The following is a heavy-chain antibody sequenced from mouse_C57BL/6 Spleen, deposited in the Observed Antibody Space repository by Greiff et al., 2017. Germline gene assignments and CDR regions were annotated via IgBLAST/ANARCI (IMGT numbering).Heavy chain of an antibody. D-gene: IGHD1-2*01. J-gene: IGHJ4*01. CDR3: ARFITTAFMDY. Sequence: QVQLQQPGAVLVKPGASVKMSCKASGYTFSSYWITWVKQRPGQGLEWIGDIYPGSGSTNYNEKFKSKATLTVDTSSSTAYMQLSSLTSEDSAVYFCARFITTAFMDYWGQGTSFTVSS. CDR1: GYTFSSYW. CDR2: IYPGSGST. V-gene: IGHV1-55*01.